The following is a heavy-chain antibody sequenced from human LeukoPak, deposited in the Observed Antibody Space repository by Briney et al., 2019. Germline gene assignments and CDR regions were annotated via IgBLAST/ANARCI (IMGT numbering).Heavy chain of an antibody. CDR3: ARDTGGGYFDY. V-gene: IGHV1-69*06. D-gene: IGHD1-26*01. CDR2: IIPIFGTA. Sequence: ASVKVSCKASGGTFSSYAISWVRQAPGQGLEWMGGIIPIFGTANYAQKFQGRVTITAEKSTSTAYMELSSLRSEDTAVYYCARDTGGGYFDYWGQGTLVTVSS. CDR1: GGTFSSYA. J-gene: IGHJ4*02.